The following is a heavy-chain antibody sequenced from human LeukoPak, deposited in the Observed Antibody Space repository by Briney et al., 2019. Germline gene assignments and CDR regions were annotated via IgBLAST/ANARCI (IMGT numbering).Heavy chain of an antibody. V-gene: IGHV4-59*02. Sequence: SETLSLTCTVPGTSVNYHYWSWIRQSPGKGLEWIGYIFYIGSTKYNPSLESRVTISEDTYKNQLSLKLSSVTAADTAVYYCARKFPTADDYSDYWGQGILVSVSS. CDR3: ARKFPTADDYSDY. D-gene: IGHD6-25*01. CDR2: IFYIGST. J-gene: IGHJ4*02. CDR1: GTSVNYHY.